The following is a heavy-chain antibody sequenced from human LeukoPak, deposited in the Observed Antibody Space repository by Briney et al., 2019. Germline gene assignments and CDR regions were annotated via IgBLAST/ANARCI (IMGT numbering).Heavy chain of an antibody. D-gene: IGHD2-2*01. CDR3: ARGYAY. CDR1: GGSISTYY. Sequence: SETLSLTCTVSGGSISTYYWSWIRQPPGKGLEWIGYVYYSGSTNYNPSLMSRVTISVDTSKKQFSLKLRSVTAADTAVYYCARGYAYWGQGTLVTVSS. CDR2: VYYSGST. J-gene: IGHJ4*02. V-gene: IGHV4-59*01.